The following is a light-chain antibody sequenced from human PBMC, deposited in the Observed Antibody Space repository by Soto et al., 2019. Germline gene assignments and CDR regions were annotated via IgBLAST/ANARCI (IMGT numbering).Light chain of an antibody. V-gene: IGLV1-51*01. CDR1: SSNIGNNY. J-gene: IGLJ2*01. Sequence: QSVLTQPPSVSATPGQKVTISCSGSSSNIGNNYVSWYQQFPGAAPKLLIYDNYWRPSGIPDRFSASKSGTSATLGITGLQTGDEADYYCATWDSSLRAVVVGGGTKVTGL. CDR3: ATWDSSLRAVV. CDR2: DNY.